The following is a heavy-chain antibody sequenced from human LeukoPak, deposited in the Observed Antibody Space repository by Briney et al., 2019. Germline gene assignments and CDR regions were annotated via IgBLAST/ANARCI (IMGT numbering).Heavy chain of an antibody. J-gene: IGHJ4*02. CDR1: GGSFSGYY. D-gene: IGHD2/OR15-2a*01. CDR2: INHSGST. Sequence: SETLSLTCAVYGGSFSGYYWSWIRQPPGKGLEWIGEINHSGSTNYNPSLKSRVTILVDTSKNQFSLKLSSVTAADTAVYYCARGLTSMPPGGYWGQGTLVTVSS. CDR3: ARGLTSMPPGGY. V-gene: IGHV4-34*01.